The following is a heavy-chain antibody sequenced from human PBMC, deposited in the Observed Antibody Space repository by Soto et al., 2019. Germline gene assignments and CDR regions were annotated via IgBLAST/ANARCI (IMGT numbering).Heavy chain of an antibody. Sequence: SETLSLTCSVYGGSFSGYYWSWIRQPPGKGLEWIGEINHSGSTNYNPSLKSRVTISVDTSKNQFSLKLSSVTAADTAVYYCAGPKVDYWGQGTLVTVSS. CDR1: GGSFSGYY. CDR3: AGPKVDY. CDR2: INHSGST. J-gene: IGHJ4*02. V-gene: IGHV4-34*01.